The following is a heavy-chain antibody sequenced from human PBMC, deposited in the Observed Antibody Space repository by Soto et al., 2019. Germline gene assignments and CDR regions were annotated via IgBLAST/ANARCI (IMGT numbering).Heavy chain of an antibody. V-gene: IGHV3-30-3*02. J-gene: IGHJ6*02. D-gene: IGHD1-26*01. CDR3: AKYVGGSSYGMDV. Sequence: PGGSLRLACAASGFILRTFAMHWVRQAAGKGLEWVAIISADGSKQYYAGSVKGRFTISRDTSKNTLYLQMNSLRTEDTAVYYCAKYVGGSSYGMDVWGQGTTVTVSS. CDR1: GFILRTFA. CDR2: ISADGSKQ.